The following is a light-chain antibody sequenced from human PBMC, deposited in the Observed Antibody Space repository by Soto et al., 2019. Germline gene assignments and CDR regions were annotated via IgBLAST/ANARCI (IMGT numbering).Light chain of an antibody. CDR2: AAA. CDR1: QSVGKN. Sequence: EIVMTQSPAALFVSLGERVTLSCRASQSVGKNLAWYQQRPGQGPRLLIFAAADRATDIPVRFSGSGSGTDVTLTISSLQSEDSAIYYCQQYNNWPPWTFGRGTKVEI. V-gene: IGKV3-15*01. J-gene: IGKJ1*01. CDR3: QQYNNWPPWT.